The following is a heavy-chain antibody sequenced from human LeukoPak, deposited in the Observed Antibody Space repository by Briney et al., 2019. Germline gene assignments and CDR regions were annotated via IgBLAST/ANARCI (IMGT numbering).Heavy chain of an antibody. CDR2: IIPIFGTA. Sequence: SVKVSCKASGGTFSSYAISWVRQAPGQGLEWXXXIIPIFGTANYAQKFQGRVTITADESTSTAYMELGSLRSEDTAVYYCASSPYSSGFAYYFDYWGQGTLVTVSS. J-gene: IGHJ4*02. CDR1: GGTFSSYA. CDR3: ASSPYSSGFAYYFDY. D-gene: IGHD6-19*01. V-gene: IGHV1-69*13.